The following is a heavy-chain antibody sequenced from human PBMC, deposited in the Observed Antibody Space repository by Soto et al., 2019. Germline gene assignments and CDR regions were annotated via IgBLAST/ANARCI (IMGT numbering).Heavy chain of an antibody. CDR2: IYPDDSDT. CDR1: GCRLTTFL. D-gene: IGHD2-2*01. V-gene: IGHV5-51*01. J-gene: IGHJ5*02. Sequence: VESLKGSFRRWGCRLTTFLICGGLQTPGKGLDWMGIIYPDDSDTKYSSSLQCQVNISADKSRSTAYLQWSSLRASDTAIYYCVRGKDQILCTNCLDTWGQGTLVNV. CDR3: VRGKDQILCTNCLDT.